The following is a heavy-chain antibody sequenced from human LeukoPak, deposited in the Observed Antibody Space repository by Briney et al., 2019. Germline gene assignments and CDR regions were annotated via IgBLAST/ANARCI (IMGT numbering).Heavy chain of an antibody. V-gene: IGHV4-31*03. CDR2: IYYSGST. CDR3: ARVPYYDSSGYYPGPTRRNNWFDP. Sequence: SETLSLTCTVSGGSISSGGYYWSWIRQHPGKGLEWIGYIYYSGSTYYNPSLKSRVTISVDTSKNQFSLKLSSVTAADTAVYYCARVPYYDSSGYYPGPTRRNNWFDPWGQGTLVTVSS. CDR1: GGSISSGGYY. J-gene: IGHJ5*02. D-gene: IGHD3-22*01.